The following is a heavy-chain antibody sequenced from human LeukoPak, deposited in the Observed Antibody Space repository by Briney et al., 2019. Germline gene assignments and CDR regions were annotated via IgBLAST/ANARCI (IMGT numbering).Heavy chain of an antibody. CDR2: ISGSGGST. D-gene: IGHD3-10*01. V-gene: IGHV3-23*01. CDR3: AKTRGSDPFDY. CDR1: GFRSNTYW. J-gene: IGHJ4*02. Sequence: GGSLRLSCAASGFRSNTYWMSCVRQAPGGGLEWVSAISGSGGSTYYADSVKGRFTISRDNSKNTQYMQMNNLRAEDTAVYYCAKTRGSDPFDYWGQGTLVTVSS.